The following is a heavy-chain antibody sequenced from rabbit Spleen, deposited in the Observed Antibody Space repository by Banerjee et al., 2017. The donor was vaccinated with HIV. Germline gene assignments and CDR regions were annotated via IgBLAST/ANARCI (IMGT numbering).Heavy chain of an antibody. J-gene: IGHJ4*01. CDR1: GVSFSSNSY. CDR2: IEGGSSGFS. V-gene: IGHV1S40*01. CDR3: ARDLTGVIGWNFNL. Sequence: QSLEESGGDLVKPGASLTLTCTASGVSFSSNSYMCWVRQAPGKGLEWIACIEGGSSGFSYFANWAKGRFTISKTSSTTVTLQMTSLTAADTATYFCARDLTGVIGWNFNLWGPGTLV. D-gene: IGHD1-1*01.